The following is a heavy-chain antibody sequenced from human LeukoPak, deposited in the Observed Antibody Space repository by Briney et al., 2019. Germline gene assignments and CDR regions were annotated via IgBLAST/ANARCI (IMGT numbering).Heavy chain of an antibody. J-gene: IGHJ4*02. CDR2: IKPNSGGT. CDR1: GYTFTVYY. V-gene: IGHV1-2*07. CDR3: ARDKASGEVDY. D-gene: IGHD1-14*01. Sequence: PSVKVSCKASGYTFTVYYMHWVRQAPGQGLEWMGWIKPNSGGTNYAHKFQGRVTMTRDTSISTAYMELSRLRSDDTAVYYCARDKASGEVDYWGQGTLVTVSS.